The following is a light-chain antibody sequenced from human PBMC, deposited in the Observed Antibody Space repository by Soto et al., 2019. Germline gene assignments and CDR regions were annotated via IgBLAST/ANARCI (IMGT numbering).Light chain of an antibody. CDR2: GES. Sequence: EIGMTQSPATLSVSPEGRATLSCRASRSISDTLAWYQQKPGQAPTLLIHGESTRAPGFPARFSGSGSGTDFTLTISSLQSEDFAVYYCQQYDNWPWTFGQGTKVDIK. CDR3: QQYDNWPWT. V-gene: IGKV3-15*01. CDR1: RSISDT. J-gene: IGKJ1*01.